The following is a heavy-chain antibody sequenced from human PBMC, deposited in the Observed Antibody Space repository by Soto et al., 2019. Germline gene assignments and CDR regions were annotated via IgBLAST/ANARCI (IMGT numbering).Heavy chain of an antibody. J-gene: IGHJ3*02. CDR2: IKQDGREK. CDR3: ARGLAFDAFDI. Sequence: EVQLVESGGGLVQPGGSLRLSCVASGFTFSRYWMSWVRQAPGKGLEWVANIKQDGREKYYVDSVKGRFTISRDNAKNSLYLQMNNLRAEDTAVYYCARGLAFDAFDIWGQGTMVTVSS. V-gene: IGHV3-7*04. CDR1: GFTFSRYW.